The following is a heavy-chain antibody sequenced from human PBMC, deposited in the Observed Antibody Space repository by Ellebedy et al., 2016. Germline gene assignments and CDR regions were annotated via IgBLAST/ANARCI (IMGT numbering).Heavy chain of an antibody. CDR2: IYYSGNT. J-gene: IGHJ4*02. CDR1: GGSISSYY. D-gene: IGHD6-13*01. CDR3: VSEGSSWYVFDY. V-gene: IGHV4-59*08. Sequence: SETLSLXXTVSGGSISSYYWSWIRQPPGKGLEWIGYIYYSGNTNYSPSLKSRVTMSVDTSKNQFSLKLSSVTAADTAVYYCVSEGSSWYVFDYWGQGALVTVSS.